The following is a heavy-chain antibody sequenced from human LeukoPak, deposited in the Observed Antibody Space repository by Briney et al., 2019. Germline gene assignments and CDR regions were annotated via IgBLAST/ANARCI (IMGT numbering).Heavy chain of an antibody. CDR3: ASRGPYCGGDCYPDAFDI. CDR2: ISSSGSTI. V-gene: IGHV3-11*01. CDR1: GFTFSDYY. D-gene: IGHD2-21*02. Sequence: GGSLRLSCAASGFTFSDYYMSWIRQAPGKGLEWVSYISSSGSTIYYADTVKGRFTITRDNAKNSLYLQMNSLRAEDTAVYYCASRGPYCGGDCYPDAFDIWGQGTMVTVSS. J-gene: IGHJ3*02.